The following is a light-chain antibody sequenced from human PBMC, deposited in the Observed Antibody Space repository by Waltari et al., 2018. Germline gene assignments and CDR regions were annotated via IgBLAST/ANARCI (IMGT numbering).Light chain of an antibody. CDR3: QVWDTTTAV. Sequence: SYELTQSPSVSVSPGQTARITCSGDKLADQYANWYQQKAGQSPVLVIYQDTKRPLGIPGRFSGSSSGNTATLTISGTQSLDEADYFCQVWDTTTAVFGGGTKVTVL. J-gene: IGLJ3*02. V-gene: IGLV3-1*01. CDR2: QDT. CDR1: KLADQY.